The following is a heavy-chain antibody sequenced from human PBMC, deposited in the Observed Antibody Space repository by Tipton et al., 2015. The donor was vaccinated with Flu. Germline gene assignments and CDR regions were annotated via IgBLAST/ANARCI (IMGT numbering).Heavy chain of an antibody. D-gene: IGHD3-10*01. CDR3: AGDPYYGSGYDF. V-gene: IGHV3-7*01. Sequence: SLRLSCAASGFTFSNFWMSWVRQAPGKGLEWVANIKEDGSQKNYVDSVKGRFTVSRDNAKNSAYLQMSSLRAEDTGLYYCAGDPYYGSGYDFWGQGTLVTVSS. J-gene: IGHJ4*02. CDR2: IKEDGSQK. CDR1: GFTFSNFW.